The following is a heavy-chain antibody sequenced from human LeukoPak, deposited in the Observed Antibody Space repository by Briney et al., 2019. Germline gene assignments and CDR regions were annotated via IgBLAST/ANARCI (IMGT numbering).Heavy chain of an antibody. J-gene: IGHJ4*02. CDR1: GFTFSSYS. CDR3: AKDKYGSSFGD. CDR2: ISSSSSYI. V-gene: IGHV3-21*04. Sequence: GGSLRLSCAASGFTFSSYSMNWVRQAPGKGLEWVSSISSSSSYIYYADSVKGRFTISGDNSKNTLYLQMNSLRAEDTAVYYCAKDKYGSSFGDWGQGTLVTVSS. D-gene: IGHD6-13*01.